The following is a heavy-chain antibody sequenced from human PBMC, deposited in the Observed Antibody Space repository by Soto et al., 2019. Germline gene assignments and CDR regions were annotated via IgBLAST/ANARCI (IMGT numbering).Heavy chain of an antibody. J-gene: IGHJ4*02. D-gene: IGHD6-6*01. CDR1: GGSISSNSYY. CDR3: ASSIPARTGSVDY. CDR2: IYYSGST. V-gene: IGHV4-39*02. Sequence: SETLPLTCTASGGSISSNSYYWGCIRQPPGKGLEWIGSIYYSGSTYYNPSLKSRVTISVDTSKSHFSLKLSSATAADTAVYYWASSIPARTGSVDYWGQGTLVTVSS.